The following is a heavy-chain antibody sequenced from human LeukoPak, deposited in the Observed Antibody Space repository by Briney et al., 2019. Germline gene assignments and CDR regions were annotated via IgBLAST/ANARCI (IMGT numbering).Heavy chain of an antibody. CDR2: IIPIFGTA. CDR1: GGTFSSYA. CDR3: ARAGYCSSTSCSLDY. V-gene: IGHV1-69*06. J-gene: IGHJ4*02. D-gene: IGHD2-2*01. Sequence: SVKVSCKASGGTFSSYAISWVRQAPGQGLEWMGGIIPIFGTANYAQKFQGRVTITADKSTSTAYMELSSLRSEDTAVYYCARAGYCSSTSCSLDYWGQGTLVTVSS.